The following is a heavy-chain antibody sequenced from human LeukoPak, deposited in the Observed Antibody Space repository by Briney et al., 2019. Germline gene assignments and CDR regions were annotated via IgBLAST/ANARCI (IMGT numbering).Heavy chain of an antibody. Sequence: PSETLSLTCTVSGGSVSSGSYYWSWIRQPPGKGLEWIGYIYSSGSTNYNPSIKSRVIISGDTSKNQISLKLTSVTAADTAVYFCARHRDYYDTWGRGTLVTVSS. J-gene: IGHJ4*01. CDR2: IYSSGST. V-gene: IGHV4-61*01. D-gene: IGHD3-22*01. CDR1: GGSVSSGSYY. CDR3: ARHRDYYDT.